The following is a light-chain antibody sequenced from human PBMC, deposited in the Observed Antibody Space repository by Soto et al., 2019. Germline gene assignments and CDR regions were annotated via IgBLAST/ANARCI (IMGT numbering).Light chain of an antibody. CDR3: QQYYSAPYT. Sequence: DTVMTQSPDSLAVSLGERATINCKSSQSLLYSSNNENYLAWYQQKPGQPPQLLIYWASTREYGVPDRFSGSGSGTDFTHTISSLQAEDVAVYYCQQYYSAPYTFGQGTKLEIK. J-gene: IGKJ2*01. CDR1: QSLLYSSNNENY. CDR2: WAS. V-gene: IGKV4-1*01.